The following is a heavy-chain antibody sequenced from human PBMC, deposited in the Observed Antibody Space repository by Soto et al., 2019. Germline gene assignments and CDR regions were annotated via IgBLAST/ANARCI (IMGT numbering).Heavy chain of an antibody. Sequence: SETLSLTCAVSGYSISSGYYWGWIRQPPGKGLEWSGSIYHSGSTYYNPSLKSRVTISVDTSKNQFSLKLSSVTAADTAVYCCARDQGSSWPGYYYGMDVWGQGTTVTVSS. D-gene: IGHD6-13*01. CDR3: ARDQGSSWPGYYYGMDV. CDR2: IYHSGST. V-gene: IGHV4-38-2*02. J-gene: IGHJ6*02. CDR1: GYSISSGYY.